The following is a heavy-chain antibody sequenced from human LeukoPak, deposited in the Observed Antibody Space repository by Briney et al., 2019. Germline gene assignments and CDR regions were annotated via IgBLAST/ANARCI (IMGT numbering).Heavy chain of an antibody. CDR1: GVSIRTYY. CDR3: ARTTRVTPDGRAEYFED. V-gene: IGHV4-59*03. Sequence: PSETLSLTCTVSGVSIRTYYWSWLRQPPGKGLEWIEYKSGAGRDLYNPSLKSRVTISVDASENQFSLSLRSVTAADTAMYYCARTTRVTPDGRAEYFEDWGQGTLVIVSS. D-gene: IGHD4-11*01. J-gene: IGHJ1*01. CDR2: KSGAGRD.